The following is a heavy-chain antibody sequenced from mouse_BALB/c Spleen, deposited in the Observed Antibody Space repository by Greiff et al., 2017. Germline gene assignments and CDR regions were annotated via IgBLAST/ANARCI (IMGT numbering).Heavy chain of an antibody. Sequence: DVQLQESGPSLVKPSQTLSLTCSVTGDSITSGYWNWIRKFPGNKLEYMGYISYSGSTYYNPSLKSRISITRDTSKNQYYLQLNSVTTEDTATYYYARYPKLGPLYYAMDYWGQGTSVTVSS. J-gene: IGHJ4*01. D-gene: IGHD4-1*01. CDR1: GDSITSGY. CDR3: ARYPKLGPLYYAMDY. V-gene: IGHV3-8*02. CDR2: ISYSGST.